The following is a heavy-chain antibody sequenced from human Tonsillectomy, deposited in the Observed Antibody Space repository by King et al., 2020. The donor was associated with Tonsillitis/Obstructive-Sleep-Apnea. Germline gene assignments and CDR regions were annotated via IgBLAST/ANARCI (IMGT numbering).Heavy chain of an antibody. D-gene: IGHD1-14*01. Sequence: MQLQESGPRLVKPSETLSLTCTVSGGSVSSSTYFWSWIRQPPGKRVEWIGHIHNGGSTYYNPSLKSRVTISVDTSKNQFSLKLSSVTAADTAVYYCASTPDNILGLFDYRGQGTLVTVSS. CDR3: ASTPDNILGLFDY. CDR1: GGSVSSSTYF. CDR2: IHNGGST. J-gene: IGHJ4*02. V-gene: IGHV4-61*01.